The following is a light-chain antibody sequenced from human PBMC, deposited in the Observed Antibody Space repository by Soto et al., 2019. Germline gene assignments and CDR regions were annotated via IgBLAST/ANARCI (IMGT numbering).Light chain of an antibody. V-gene: IGLV1-47*01. CDR3: CSYADNYSYV. J-gene: IGLJ1*01. CDR2: SNI. CDR1: SSNIGSNF. Sequence: QSVLTQPPSASGTPGQRVTISCSGSSSNIGSNFVYWYKQLPGTAPKLLIHSNIQRPSGVPDRFSGSKSGTSASLAISGLRSEDEADYYCCSYADNYSYVFGTGTKVTVL.